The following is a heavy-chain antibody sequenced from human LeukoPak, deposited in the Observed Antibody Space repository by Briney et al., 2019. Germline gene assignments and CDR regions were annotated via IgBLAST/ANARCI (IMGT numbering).Heavy chain of an antibody. CDR1: GYTYTGYY. V-gene: IGHV1-2*02. CDR2: INPNSGGT. D-gene: IGHD5-12*01. Sequence: ASVKVSCEASGYTYTGYYMHWVRQAPGQGLEWMGWINPNSGGTNYAQKFQGRVTMTRDTSISTAYMELSRLRSDDTAVYYCARVGEWLRPDNWFDPWGQGTLVTVSS. CDR3: ARVGEWLRPDNWFDP. J-gene: IGHJ5*02.